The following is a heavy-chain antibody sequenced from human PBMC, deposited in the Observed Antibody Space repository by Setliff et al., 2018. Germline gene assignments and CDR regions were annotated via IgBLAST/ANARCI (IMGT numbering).Heavy chain of an antibody. J-gene: IGHJ4*02. D-gene: IGHD3-10*01. V-gene: IGHV3-7*01. CDR2: INPDGSEK. CDR3: FGAGTWSY. Sequence: GGSLRLSCAASGFSFGIYEMHWFRQAQGKGMEWLARINPDGSEKYYVDSVKARFNISRDNARNSLSLQMNSLRTEATAVYYCFGAGTWSYWGQGTLVTVSS. CDR1: GFSFGIYE.